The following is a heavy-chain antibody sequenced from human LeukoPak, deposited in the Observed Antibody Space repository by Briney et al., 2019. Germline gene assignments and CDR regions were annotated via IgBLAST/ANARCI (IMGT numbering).Heavy chain of an antibody. D-gene: IGHD6-13*01. CDR3: ASGYSSSWYSY. J-gene: IGHJ4*02. V-gene: IGHV3-53*04. CDR1: GSTVSSNY. CDR2: IYSGGST. Sequence: PGGSLRLSCAASGSTVSSNYMSWVRQAPGKGLEWVSVIYSGGSTYYADSVKGRFTISTHNSKNTLYLQMNSLRAEDTAVYYCASGYSSSWYSYWGQGTLVTVSS.